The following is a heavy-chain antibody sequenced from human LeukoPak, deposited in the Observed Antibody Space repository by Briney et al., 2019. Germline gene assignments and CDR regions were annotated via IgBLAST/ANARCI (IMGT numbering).Heavy chain of an antibody. J-gene: IGHJ3*02. CDR3: ASYCGGDCYFAFDI. V-gene: IGHV3-7*03. D-gene: IGHD2-21*02. CDR1: GFTFSNYW. Sequence: GGSLRLSGTASGFTFSNYWMTWVRQAPGKGLEWVANIKPDGTKKTYVDSVKGRFTISRDNSKNTLYLQMNSLRAEDTAVYYCASYCGGDCYFAFDIWGRGTMVTVSS. CDR2: IKPDGTKK.